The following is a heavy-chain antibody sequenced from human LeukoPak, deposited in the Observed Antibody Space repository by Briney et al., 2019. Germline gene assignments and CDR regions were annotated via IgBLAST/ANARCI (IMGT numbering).Heavy chain of an antibody. Sequence: SETLSLTCTVSGGSISSGGSYWSWIRQHPGKGLEWIGYIYYSGSTYYNPSLKSRVTISVDTSKNQFSLKLSSVTAADTAVYYCARETTANAFDIWGQGTMVTVSS. CDR1: GGSISSGGSY. CDR2: IYYSGST. D-gene: IGHD4-11*01. CDR3: ARETTANAFDI. V-gene: IGHV4-31*03. J-gene: IGHJ3*02.